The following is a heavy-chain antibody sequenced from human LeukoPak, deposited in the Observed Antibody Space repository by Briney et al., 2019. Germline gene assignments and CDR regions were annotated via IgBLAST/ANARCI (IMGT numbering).Heavy chain of an antibody. V-gene: IGHV3-21*01. CDR2: ISSSSSYI. CDR1: GFSFSSNS. Sequence: GGSLRLSCAASGFSFSSNSMNWVRQAPGKGLEWVSSISSSSSYIYYADSVKGRFTISRDNARNSLYLQMNSLRAEDTAVYYCVVGVRGVPLTPYYFDYWGQGTLVTVSS. J-gene: IGHJ4*02. D-gene: IGHD3-10*01. CDR3: VVGVRGVPLTPYYFDY.